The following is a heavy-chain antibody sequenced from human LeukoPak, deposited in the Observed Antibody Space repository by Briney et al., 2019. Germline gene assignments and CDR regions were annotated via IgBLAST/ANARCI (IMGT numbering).Heavy chain of an antibody. CDR2: ISYDGSNK. CDR3: AKDWVVGATLDY. Sequence: GGSLRLSCAASGFTFSSYGMHWVRQAPGKGLEWVAVISYDGSNKYYADSVKGRFTISRDNSKNTLYLQMNSLRAEDTAVYYCAKDWVVGATLDYWGQGTLVTVSS. CDR1: GFTFSSYG. J-gene: IGHJ4*02. D-gene: IGHD1-26*01. V-gene: IGHV3-30*18.